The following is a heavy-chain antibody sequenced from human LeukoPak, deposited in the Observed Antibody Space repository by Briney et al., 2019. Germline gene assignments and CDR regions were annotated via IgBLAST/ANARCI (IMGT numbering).Heavy chain of an antibody. CDR3: ARGRFTAGTTRRDWFDP. D-gene: IGHD1-1*01. J-gene: IGHJ5*02. V-gene: IGHV7-4-1*02. CDR2: INTNTGNP. Sequence: ASVKVSCKASGGTFSSYAISWVRQAPGQGLEWMGWINTNTGNPTYAQGFTGRFVFSLDTSVSTAYLQISSLKAEDTAVYYCARGRFTAGTTRRDWFDPWGQGTLVTVSP. CDR1: GGTFSSYA.